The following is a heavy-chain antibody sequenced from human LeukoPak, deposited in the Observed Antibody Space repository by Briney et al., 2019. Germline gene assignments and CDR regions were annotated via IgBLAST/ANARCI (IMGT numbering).Heavy chain of an antibody. J-gene: IGHJ4*02. CDR3: ARDKYQLPYEIDY. V-gene: IGHV7-4-1*02. D-gene: IGHD2-2*01. CDR1: GYTFTNYG. CDR2: INTNTGNP. Sequence: ASVKVSCKASGYTFTNYGMNWVRQAPGQGLEWMGWINTNTGNPTYAQGFTERLVFSLDTSVSTVYLQISSLRAEDTALYYCARDKYQLPYEIDYWGQGTLVTVSS.